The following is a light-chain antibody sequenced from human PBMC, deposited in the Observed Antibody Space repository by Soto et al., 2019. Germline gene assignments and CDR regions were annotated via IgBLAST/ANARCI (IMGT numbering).Light chain of an antibody. CDR2: EVS. J-gene: IGLJ1*01. Sequence: QSVLTQPASVSGSPGQSITISCTGTSSDVGGYNYVSWYHQHPGKAPKLMIYEVSNRPAGVSNRFSGSKSGNTASLTISGVQAEDEADYYCSSYTSSSTPSVFGTGTQLTVL. CDR3: SSYTSSSTPSV. CDR1: SSDVGGYNY. V-gene: IGLV2-14*01.